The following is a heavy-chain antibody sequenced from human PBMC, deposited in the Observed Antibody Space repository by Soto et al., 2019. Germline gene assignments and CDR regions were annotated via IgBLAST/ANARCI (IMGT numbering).Heavy chain of an antibody. D-gene: IGHD1-7*01. Sequence: QLQLQESGPGLVKPSETLSLTCTVSGGPISSSSYYWGWIRQPPGKGLEWIGSIYYSGSTYYNPSLKSRVTISVDTSKNQFSLKLSSVTAADTAVYYCARVRYNWNYAWFDPWGQGTLVTVSS. CDR2: IYYSGST. V-gene: IGHV4-39*01. CDR1: GGPISSSSYY. CDR3: ARVRYNWNYAWFDP. J-gene: IGHJ5*02.